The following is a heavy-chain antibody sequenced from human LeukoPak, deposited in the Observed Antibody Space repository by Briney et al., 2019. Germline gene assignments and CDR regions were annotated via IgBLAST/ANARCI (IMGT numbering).Heavy chain of an antibody. CDR1: QYSFTVYD. CDR3: ARVGGYSSSENDY. D-gene: IGHD6-13*01. V-gene: IGHV1-2*02. Sequence: ASVKVSFKASQYSFTVYDLHWVRQAPGQRLEWVAWINPNSGDTIYAQKFQGRVTITRDTSISTAYMELSRLRSDDTAVYYCARVGGYSSSENDYWGQGTLVTVSS. J-gene: IGHJ4*02. CDR2: INPNSGDT.